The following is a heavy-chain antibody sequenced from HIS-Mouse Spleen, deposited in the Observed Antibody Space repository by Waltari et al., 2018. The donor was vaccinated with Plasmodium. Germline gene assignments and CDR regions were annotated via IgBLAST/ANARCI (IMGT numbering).Heavy chain of an antibody. CDR2: ISSSSSTI. CDR3: ARADGSYWYFDL. D-gene: IGHD1-26*01. Sequence: EVQLVVSGGGLVQPGGSLRLSCAAPGFTSSSYSMNWVRQAPGKGLEWVSYISSSSSTIYYADSVKGRFTISRDNAKNSLYLQMNSLRAEDTAVYYCARADGSYWYFDLWGRGTLVTVSS. CDR1: GFTSSSYS. J-gene: IGHJ2*01. V-gene: IGHV3-48*01.